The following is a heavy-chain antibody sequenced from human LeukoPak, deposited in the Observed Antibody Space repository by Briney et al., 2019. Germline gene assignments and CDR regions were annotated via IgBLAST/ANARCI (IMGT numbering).Heavy chain of an antibody. D-gene: IGHD6-13*01. CDR1: RFTFSSYS. CDR3: ARDSIQQQLVLEDRGYPYYFEH. V-gene: IGHV3-21*01. CDR2: ISSSGNYI. Sequence: GGSLRLSCAASRFTFSSYSMNWVRQAPGKGLEWVSSISSSGNYIYYADSVKSRFTISRDNAKNSLYLQMNSLRAEDTAVYYCARDSIQQQLVLEDRGYPYYFEHWGQGTLVTVSS. J-gene: IGHJ4*02.